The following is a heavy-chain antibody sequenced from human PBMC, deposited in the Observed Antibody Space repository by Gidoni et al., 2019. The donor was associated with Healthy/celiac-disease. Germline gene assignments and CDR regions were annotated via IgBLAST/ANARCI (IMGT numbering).Heavy chain of an antibody. CDR3: ARPMGYYDSSGGFDY. V-gene: IGHV4-39*01. Sequence: QLQLQESGPGLVKPSETLSLTCTVSGGSISSSSYYWGWIRQPPGKGLEWIGSIYYSGSTYYNPSLKSRVTISVDTSKNQFSLKLSSVTAADTAVYYCARPMGYYDSSGGFDYWGQGTLVTVSS. J-gene: IGHJ4*02. CDR2: IYYSGST. CDR1: GGSISSSSYY. D-gene: IGHD3-22*01.